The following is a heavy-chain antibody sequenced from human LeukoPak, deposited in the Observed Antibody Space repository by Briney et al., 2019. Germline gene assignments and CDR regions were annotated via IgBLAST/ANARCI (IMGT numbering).Heavy chain of an antibody. Sequence: KASETLSLTCTVSGGSISSSSYYWGWIRQPPGKGLEWIGSIYYSGSTYYNPSLKSRVTISVDTSKNQFSLKLSSVTAADTAVYYCARLRVAGTRGDWFDPWGQGTLVTVSS. CDR3: ARLRVAGTRGDWFDP. CDR2: IYYSGST. D-gene: IGHD6-19*01. CDR1: GGSISSSSYY. V-gene: IGHV4-39*01. J-gene: IGHJ5*02.